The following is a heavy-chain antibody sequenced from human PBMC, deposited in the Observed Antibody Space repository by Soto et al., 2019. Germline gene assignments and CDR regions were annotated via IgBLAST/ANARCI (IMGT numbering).Heavy chain of an antibody. CDR1: GGSISGSNW. V-gene: IGHV4-4*02. CDR3: ARGYCSSTSCPFDY. CDR2: IYHSGST. D-gene: IGHD2-2*01. Sequence: PSETLSLTCAVSGGSISGSNWWSWVRQPPGKGLEWIGEIYHSGSTNYNPSLKSRVTISVDKSKNQFSLKLSSVTAADTAVYYCARGYCSSTSCPFDYWGQGTLVTVYS. J-gene: IGHJ4*02.